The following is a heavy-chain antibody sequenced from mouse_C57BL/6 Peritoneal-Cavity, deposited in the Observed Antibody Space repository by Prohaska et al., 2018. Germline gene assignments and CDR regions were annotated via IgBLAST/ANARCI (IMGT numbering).Heavy chain of an antibody. V-gene: IGHV11-2*01. CDR3: MRYGNYWYFDV. Sequence: EVQLLETGGGLVQPGGSRGLSCEGSGFTFSGFCMSWVRQTPGKTLEWIGDINSDGSVINYATSIKDRFTIFRDNDKSTLYLQMSNVRSEDTATYFCMRYGNYWYFDVWGTGTTVTVST. J-gene: IGHJ1*03. CDR1: GFTFSGFC. CDR2: INSDGSVI. D-gene: IGHD2-1*01.